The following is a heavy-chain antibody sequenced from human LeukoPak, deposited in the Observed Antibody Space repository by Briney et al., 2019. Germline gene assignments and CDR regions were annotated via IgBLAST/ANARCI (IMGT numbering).Heavy chain of an antibody. J-gene: IGHJ6*03. D-gene: IGHD2-2*02. Sequence: ASVKVSCKASGYTFTSYSISWVRQAPGQGLEWMGWISAYNGNTNYAQKLQGRVTMTTDTSTSTAYMELRSLRSDGTAVYYCARGRAAAIGYYYYYYMDVWGKGTTVTVSS. CDR3: ARGRAAAIGYYYYYYMDV. CDR2: ISAYNGNT. CDR1: GYTFTSYS. V-gene: IGHV1-18*01.